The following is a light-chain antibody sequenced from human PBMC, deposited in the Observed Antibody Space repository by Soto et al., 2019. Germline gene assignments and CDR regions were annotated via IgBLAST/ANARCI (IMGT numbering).Light chain of an antibody. CDR3: QHYGTSAL. J-gene: IGKJ3*01. CDR2: AS. Sequence: EIVLTQSPGTLFLSPGERATLSCRASQSVSDSYLAWYQQKPGQAPRLLIYASSRATGIPDRFSSSGSGTDFTLTISRLEPEDFAVYYCQHYGTSALFGPGTKVDIK. V-gene: IGKV3-20*01. CDR1: QSVSDSY.